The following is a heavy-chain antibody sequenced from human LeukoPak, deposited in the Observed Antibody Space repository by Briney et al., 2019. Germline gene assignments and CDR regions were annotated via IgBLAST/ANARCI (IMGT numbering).Heavy chain of an antibody. Sequence: TGGSLRLSCAASGLTFYNYAMSWVRQAPWKGLEWVSAISGSGGTTYYADSVKGRFTISRDNSKNTVYLQMYGLRVEDTAVYYCAKPQVLPPKWFDPWGQGTLVTVSS. CDR1: GLTFYNYA. CDR2: ISGSGGTT. CDR3: AKPQVLPPKWFDP. V-gene: IGHV3-23*01. J-gene: IGHJ5*02.